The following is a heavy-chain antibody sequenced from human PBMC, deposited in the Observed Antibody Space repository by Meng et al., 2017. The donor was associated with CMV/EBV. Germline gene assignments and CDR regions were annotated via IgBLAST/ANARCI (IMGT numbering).Heavy chain of an antibody. Sequence: ASVKVSCKASGYTFTSYYMHWVRQAPGQGLEWMGIINPSGGSTSYAQKFQGRVTMTRDTSTSTVYMELSSLRSEDTAVYYCVRVRKANTEGLYYYYGMDVWGQGTTVTVSS. V-gene: IGHV1-46*01. CDR3: VRVRKANTEGLYYYYGMDV. D-gene: IGHD1/OR15-1a*01. CDR2: INPSGGST. J-gene: IGHJ6*02. CDR1: GYTFTSYY.